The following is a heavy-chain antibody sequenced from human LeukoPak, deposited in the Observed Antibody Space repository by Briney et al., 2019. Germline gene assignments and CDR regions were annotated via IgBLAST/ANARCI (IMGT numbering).Heavy chain of an antibody. Sequence: SETLSLTCAVYGGSFSGYYWSWIRQPPGKGLEWIGEINHSGSTNYNPSLKSRVTISVDTSKNQFSLKLSSVTAADTAVYYCARGRGKMCYWGQGTLVTVSS. J-gene: IGHJ4*02. CDR3: ARGRGKMCY. CDR2: INHSGST. V-gene: IGHV4-34*01. CDR1: GGSFSGYY. D-gene: IGHD3-10*01.